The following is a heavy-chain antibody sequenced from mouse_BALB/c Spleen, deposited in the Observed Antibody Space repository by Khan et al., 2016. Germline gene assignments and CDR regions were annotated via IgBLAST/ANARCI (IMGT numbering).Heavy chain of an antibody. V-gene: IGHV9-1*02. CDR3: ARGTMVTTGWYFDV. CDR2: INTYTGEP. Sequence: QIQLVQSGPELKKPGETVKISCKASGYTFTNSGMNWVKQAPGKGLKWVGWINTYTGEPTYADDFKGRFVFSLETSASTAYLQSNHLKNEVMLTYSCARGTMVTTGWYFDVWGAGTTVTGS. D-gene: IGHD2-2*01. J-gene: IGHJ1*01. CDR1: GYTFTNSG.